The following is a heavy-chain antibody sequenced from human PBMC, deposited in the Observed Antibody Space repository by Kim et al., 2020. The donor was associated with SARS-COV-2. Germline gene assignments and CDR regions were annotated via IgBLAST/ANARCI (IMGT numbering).Heavy chain of an antibody. V-gene: IGHV3-30*07. D-gene: IGHD1-7*01. J-gene: IGHJ6*03. Sequence: SVKGRVTISRDNSKNTLYLQMKSLRAEDTAVYYCARSGTTALYYYYYMDVWGKGTTVTVSS. CDR3: ARSGTTALYYYYYMDV.